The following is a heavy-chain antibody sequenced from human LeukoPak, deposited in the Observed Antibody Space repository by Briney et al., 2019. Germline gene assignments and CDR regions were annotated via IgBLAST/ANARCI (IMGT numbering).Heavy chain of an antibody. J-gene: IGHJ6*02. CDR3: ARDYKEYSGYDPYYYYGMDV. CDR1: GFTVSSNY. V-gene: IGHV3-66*01. CDR2: IYSGGST. D-gene: IGHD5-12*01. Sequence: GGSLRLSYAASGFTVSSNYMSWVRQAQGKGLEWVSVIYSGGSTYYADSVKGRFTISRDNSKNTLYLQMNSLRAEDTAVYYCARDYKEYSGYDPYYYYGMDVWGQGTTVTVSS.